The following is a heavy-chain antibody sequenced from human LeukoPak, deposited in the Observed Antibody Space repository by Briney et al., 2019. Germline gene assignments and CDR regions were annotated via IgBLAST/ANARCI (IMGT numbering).Heavy chain of an antibody. CDR1: GFTFSSYA. Sequence: PGGSLRLSCAASGFTFSSYAMSWVRQAPGKGLEWVSAISGSGGSTHYADSVKGRFTISRDNSKNTLYLQMNSLRAEDTAVYYCASQSRDYSFGYWGQGTLVTVSS. J-gene: IGHJ4*02. CDR3: ASQSRDYSFGY. V-gene: IGHV3-23*01. CDR2: ISGSGGST. D-gene: IGHD4-11*01.